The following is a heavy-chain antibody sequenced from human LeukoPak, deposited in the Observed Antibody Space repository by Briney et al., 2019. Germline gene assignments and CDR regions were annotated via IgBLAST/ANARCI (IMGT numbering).Heavy chain of an antibody. CDR2: IYHSGST. D-gene: IGHD3-10*01. CDR3: ASTMVRGDAIAFDI. V-gene: IGHV4-30-2*01. J-gene: IGHJ3*02. CDR1: GGSISSGGYY. Sequence: PSETLSLTCTVSGGSISSGGYYWSWIRQPPGKGLEWIGYIYHSGSTYYNPSLKSRVTISVDRSKNQFSLKLSSVTAADTAVYYCASTMVRGDAIAFDIWGQGTMVTVSS.